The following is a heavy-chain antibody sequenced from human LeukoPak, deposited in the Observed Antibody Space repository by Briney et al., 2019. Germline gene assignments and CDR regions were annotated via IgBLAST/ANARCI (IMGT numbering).Heavy chain of an antibody. CDR1: GFTFSGFA. Sequence: GGSLRLSCAASGFTFSGFAIYWVRQAPGKGLECLALISYDGSTKYYADSVKGRFTISRDNSKNTLYLQMNSLRAEDTAVYYCAKDWGSGSYYFDYWGQGTLVTVSS. CDR3: AKDWGSGSYYFDY. J-gene: IGHJ4*02. V-gene: IGHV3-30-3*01. CDR2: ISYDGSTK. D-gene: IGHD1-26*01.